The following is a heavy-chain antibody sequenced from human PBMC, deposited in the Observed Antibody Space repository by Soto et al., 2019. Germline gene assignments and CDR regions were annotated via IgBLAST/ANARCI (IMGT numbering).Heavy chain of an antibody. CDR2: IKEDGSEK. V-gene: IGHV3-7*01. J-gene: IGHJ5*02. CDR1: GFTFSGYG. CDR3: ARDVVVVPAAIHWFDP. Sequence: GGSLRLSCAASGFTFSGYGMSWVRQAPGKGPEWVANIKEDGSEKYYADSVKGRFTISRDNAKNSLYLQMNSLRAEDTAVYYCARDVVVVPAAIHWFDPWGQGTLVTVSS. D-gene: IGHD2-2*01.